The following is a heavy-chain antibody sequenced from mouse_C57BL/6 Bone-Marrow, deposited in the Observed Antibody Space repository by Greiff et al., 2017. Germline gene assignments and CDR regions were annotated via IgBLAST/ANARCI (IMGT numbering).Heavy chain of an antibody. CDR1: GYTFTDYY. Sequence: VQLQQSGPELVQPGASVKISCKASGYTFTDYYINWVKQRPGQGLEWIGWMYPGSGNTKYNEKVKGKATLTVDTSSSTAYMQLSSLTSEASAVYFCAREGRTVGNYVDYWGQGTTLTVSS. CDR3: AREGRTVGNYVDY. CDR2: MYPGSGNT. J-gene: IGHJ2*01. D-gene: IGHD1-1*01. V-gene: IGHV1-84*01.